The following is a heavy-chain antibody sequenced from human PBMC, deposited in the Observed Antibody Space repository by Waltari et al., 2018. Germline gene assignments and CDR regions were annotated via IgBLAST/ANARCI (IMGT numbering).Heavy chain of an antibody. Sequence: QVQLVQSGAEVKKPGASVKVSCKASGYTFTSYDINWVRKATGKGPELMEMRNPNIGNTGYAQKFQGRVTITRNTSISTAYMELSSLRSEDTAVYYCARGGESYYYYYMDVWGKGTTVTVSS. CDR2: RNPNIGNT. V-gene: IGHV1-8*03. CDR3: ARGGESYYYYYMDV. J-gene: IGHJ6*03. D-gene: IGHD3-10*01. CDR1: GYTFTSYD.